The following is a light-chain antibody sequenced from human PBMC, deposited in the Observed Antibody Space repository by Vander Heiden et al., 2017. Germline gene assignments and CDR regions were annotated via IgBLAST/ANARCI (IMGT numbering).Light chain of an antibody. V-gene: IGKV2-28*01. J-gene: IGKJ1*01. CDR3: RQTLQTPRT. CDR1: QSLLHSNGYNY. CDR2: LRS. Sequence: IVMTQSPLSLPVTPGEPASISCRSNQSLLHSNGYNYLDWYLQKPGQSPQLLIYLRSDRASGVPDRFSGSGSGTDFTLKISRVETEDVGVYYCRQTLQTPRTFGQGTKVEIK.